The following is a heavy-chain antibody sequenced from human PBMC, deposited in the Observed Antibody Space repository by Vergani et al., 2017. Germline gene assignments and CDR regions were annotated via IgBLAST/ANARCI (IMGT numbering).Heavy chain of an antibody. D-gene: IGHD5-18*01. CDR1: GGSISSGDYY. CDR2: IYTSGST. CDR3: ARDTAMVGGDAFDI. V-gene: IGHV4-61*02. Sequence: QVQLQESGPGLVKPSQTLSLTCTVSGGSISSGDYYWSWIRQPPGKGLEWIGRIYTSGSTNYNPSLKSRVTMSVDTSKNQFSLKLSSVTAADTAVYYCARDTAMVGGDAFDIWGQGTMVTVSS. J-gene: IGHJ3*02.